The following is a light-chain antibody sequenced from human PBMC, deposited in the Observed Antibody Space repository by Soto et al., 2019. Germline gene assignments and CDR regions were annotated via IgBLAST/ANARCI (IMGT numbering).Light chain of an antibody. J-gene: IGLJ1*01. Sequence: XSXDIGGYNYVSWYQQHPGKAPKLMIYDVNNRPSGVSNRFSGSKSGNTASLTISGLQAEDEADYYCSSYTSSSTRVFGTGTKVTVL. CDR2: DVN. CDR3: SSYTSSSTRV. V-gene: IGLV2-14*04. CDR1: SXDIGGYNY.